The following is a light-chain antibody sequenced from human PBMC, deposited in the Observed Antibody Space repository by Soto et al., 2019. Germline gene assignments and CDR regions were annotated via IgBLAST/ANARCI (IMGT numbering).Light chain of an antibody. CDR2: LEGSGSY. CDR1: SGHSSYI. J-gene: IGLJ3*02. CDR3: ETWDFNTRV. V-gene: IGLV4-60*02. Sequence: QLVLTQSSSASASLGSSVKLTCTLSSGHSSYIIAWHQQQPGKAPRYLMKLEGSGSYNKGSGVPGRFSGSSSGADRYLTISNLQFEDEADYYCETWDFNTRVFGGGTKLTVL.